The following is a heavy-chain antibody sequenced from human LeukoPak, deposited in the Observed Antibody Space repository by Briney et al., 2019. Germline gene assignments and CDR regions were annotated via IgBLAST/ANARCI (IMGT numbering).Heavy chain of an antibody. CDR3: ARGDKITYYGLDV. V-gene: IGHV3-11*01. CDR2: ISSTGSTI. J-gene: IGHJ6*02. CDR1: GFTFSDYY. D-gene: IGHD1-14*01. Sequence: GGSLRLSCVASGFTFSDYYMTWIRQAPGKGLEWISYISSTGSTIYYADSVQGRFTISRDSSKKSWYPQMDSLRVEDTAVYYCARGDKITYYGLDVWGHGTAVTVSS.